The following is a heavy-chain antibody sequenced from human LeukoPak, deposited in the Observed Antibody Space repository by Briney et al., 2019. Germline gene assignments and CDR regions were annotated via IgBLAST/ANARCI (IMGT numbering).Heavy chain of an antibody. CDR1: GFTFSGYS. Sequence: PGGSLRLSCTASGFTFSGYSMNWVRQAPGKGLEWVSYISSSGRTIYYADSVKGQFTISRDNAMNSLYLQMNSLRAEDTAVYYCARSRATYAFDIWGQGTMVTVSS. CDR2: ISSSGRTI. D-gene: IGHD5-12*01. J-gene: IGHJ3*02. CDR3: ARSRATYAFDI. V-gene: IGHV3-48*01.